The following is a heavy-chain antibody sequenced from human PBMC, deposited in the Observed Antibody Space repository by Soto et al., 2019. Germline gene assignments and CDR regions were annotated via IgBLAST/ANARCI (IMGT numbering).Heavy chain of an antibody. CDR1: GGSVSSNTYY. CDR3: ARDKITGLFDY. J-gene: IGHJ4*02. CDR2: INHSGST. V-gene: IGHV4-39*07. D-gene: IGHD2-8*02. Sequence: SETLSLTCIVSGGSVSSNTYYWSWIRQPPGTGLEWIGEINHSGSTNYNPSLKSRVTISVDTSKNQFSLKLTSVTAADTAVYYCARDKITGLFDYWGQGTLVTVSP.